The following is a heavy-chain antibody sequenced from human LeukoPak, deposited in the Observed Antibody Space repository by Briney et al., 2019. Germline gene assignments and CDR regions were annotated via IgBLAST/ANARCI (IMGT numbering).Heavy chain of an antibody. CDR1: GGSFSGYY. V-gene: IGHV4-34*01. CDR2: INHSGST. J-gene: IGHJ6*03. CDR3: ARERKLELRGSRYYYYYYMDV. Sequence: SETLSLTCAVYGGSFSGYYWSWIRQPPGKGLEWIGEINHSGSTNYNPSLKSRVTISVDTSKNQFSLKLSSVTAADTAVYYCARERKLELRGSRYYYYYYMDVWGKGTTVTVSS. D-gene: IGHD1-7*01.